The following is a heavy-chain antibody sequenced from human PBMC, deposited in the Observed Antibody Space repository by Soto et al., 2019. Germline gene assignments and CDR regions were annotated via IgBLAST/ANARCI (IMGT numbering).Heavy chain of an antibody. D-gene: IGHD2-8*01. Sequence: EVQLVESGGGLVKPGGSLRLSCAASGFTFSSYSMVWVRQAPEKGLEWVSSIGGSSGHIYYADSLKGRFTISRDNAKNSLYLQMNSLRVDATAVYYCARTNGAYYNYFDYWGQGTLVTVSS. V-gene: IGHV3-21*03. CDR1: GFTFSSYS. J-gene: IGHJ4*02. CDR2: IGGSSGHI. CDR3: ARTNGAYYNYFDY.